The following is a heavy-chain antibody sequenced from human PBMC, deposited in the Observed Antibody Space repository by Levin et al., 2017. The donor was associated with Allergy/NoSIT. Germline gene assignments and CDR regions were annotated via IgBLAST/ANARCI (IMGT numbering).Heavy chain of an antibody. CDR2: IYHSGST. Sequence: SETLSLTCAVSGGSISSGGYSWSWIRQPPGKGLEWIGYIYHSGSTYYNPSLKSRVTISVDRSKNQFSLKLSSVTAADTAVYYCASRYYDILTGLKYFDYWGQGTLVTVSS. V-gene: IGHV4-30-2*01. J-gene: IGHJ4*02. D-gene: IGHD3-9*01. CDR1: GGSISSGGYS. CDR3: ASRYYDILTGLKYFDY.